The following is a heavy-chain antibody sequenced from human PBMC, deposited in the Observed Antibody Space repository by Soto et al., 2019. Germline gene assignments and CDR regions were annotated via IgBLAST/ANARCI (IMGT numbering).Heavy chain of an antibody. CDR3: AREGRGVGYSYGPYDTFDN. V-gene: IGHV1-69*13. CDR2: LIPIFGTA. CDR1: GGTCSSYA. D-gene: IGHD5-18*01. J-gene: IGHJ3*02. Sequence: SVKVSGKASGGTCSSYAISWVGPAPVQGLEWMGWLIPIFGTANYAQKFQGRVTITADESTSTAYMELSSLRSEDTAVYYCAREGRGVGYSYGPYDTFDNWGKGTMVTVSS.